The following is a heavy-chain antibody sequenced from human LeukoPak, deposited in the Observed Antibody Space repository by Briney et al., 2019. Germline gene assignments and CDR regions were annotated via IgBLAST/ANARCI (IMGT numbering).Heavy chain of an antibody. V-gene: IGHV4-61*02. CDR1: GGSISSGSYY. CDR3: ARAKWEPEVYFDY. Sequence: PSQTLSLTCTVSGGSISSGSYYWSWIRQPAGKGLEWIGRFYASGSTNYNPSLKSRITISVDTSKNQFSLKLSSVTAVDTAVYYCARAKWEPEVYFDYWAREPWSPSPQ. CDR2: FYASGST. D-gene: IGHD1-26*01. J-gene: IGHJ4*02.